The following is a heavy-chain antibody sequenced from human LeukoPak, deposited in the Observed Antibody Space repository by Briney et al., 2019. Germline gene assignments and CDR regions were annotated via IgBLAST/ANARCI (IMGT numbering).Heavy chain of an antibody. Sequence: PGRSLRLSCAASGFTFTSYAISWVRPAPPKGRERVSAIRGRGGSTYYTDSAKGGFTISRHNSKNTLYLKMNSVRAQDRAGNYCAKADNWNYSAMDVWGQATTVTVSS. CDR3: AKADNWNYSAMDV. V-gene: IGHV3-23*01. D-gene: IGHD1-20*01. CDR2: IRGRGGST. CDR1: GFTFTSYA. J-gene: IGHJ6*02.